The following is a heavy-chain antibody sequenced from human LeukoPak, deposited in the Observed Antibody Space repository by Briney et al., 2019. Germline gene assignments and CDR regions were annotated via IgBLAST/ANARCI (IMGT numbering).Heavy chain of an antibody. D-gene: IGHD3-22*01. Sequence: PSETLSLTCTVSGGSISSGDYYWGWIRQPPGTGLEWIGYIYYSGSTYYNPSLKSRVTISVDTSKNQFSLKLSSVTAADTAVYYCARDRGYDSSGLYFQPELDYWGQGTLVTVSS. CDR2: IYYSGST. CDR1: GGSISSGDYY. V-gene: IGHV4-30-4*08. J-gene: IGHJ4*02. CDR3: ARDRGYDSSGLYFQPELDY.